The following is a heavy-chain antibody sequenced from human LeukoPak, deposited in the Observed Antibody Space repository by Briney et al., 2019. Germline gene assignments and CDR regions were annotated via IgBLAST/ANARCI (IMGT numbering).Heavy chain of an antibody. CDR3: AKDIGRYCSSTSCYTNYAFDI. D-gene: IGHD2-2*02. J-gene: IGHJ3*02. CDR1: GFTFDDYA. V-gene: IGHV3-9*01. CDR2: ISWNSGSI. Sequence: GGSLRLSCAASGFTFDDYAMHWVRQAPGKGLEWVSGISWNSGSIDYADSVKGRFTISRDNAKNSLYLQMNSLRAEDTALYYCAKDIGRYCSSTSCYTNYAFDIWGQGTMVTVSS.